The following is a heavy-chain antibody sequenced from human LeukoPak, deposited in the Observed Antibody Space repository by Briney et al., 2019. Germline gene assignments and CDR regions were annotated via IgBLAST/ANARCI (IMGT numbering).Heavy chain of an antibody. Sequence: PSETLSLTCTVSGGSVSSGSYYWSWIRQPPGKGLEWIGYIYYSGSTNYNPSLKSRVTISVDTSKNQFSLKLSSVTAADTAVYYCARAIAAAAPYFDYWGQGTLVTVSS. CDR1: GGSVSSGSYY. V-gene: IGHV4-61*01. CDR3: ARAIAAAAPYFDY. D-gene: IGHD6-13*01. CDR2: IYYSGST. J-gene: IGHJ4*02.